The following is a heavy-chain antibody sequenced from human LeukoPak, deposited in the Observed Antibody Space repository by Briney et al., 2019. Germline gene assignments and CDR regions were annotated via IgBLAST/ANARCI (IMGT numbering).Heavy chain of an antibody. Sequence: GGSLRLSCAASGFTFSLYWMNWVRRAPGKGLEWVANIKPDGTTKFYVDSVKGRFTISRDNALNSLYLQMNSLRAEDTAIYYCARSIPYGTTWYGRSDYWGQGTLVTVSS. V-gene: IGHV3-7*03. CDR3: ARSIPYGTTWYGRSDY. J-gene: IGHJ4*02. D-gene: IGHD6-13*01. CDR1: GFTFSLYW. CDR2: IKPDGTTK.